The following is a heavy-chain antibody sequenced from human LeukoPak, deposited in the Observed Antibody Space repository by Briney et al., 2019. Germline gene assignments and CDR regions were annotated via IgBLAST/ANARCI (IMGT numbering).Heavy chain of an antibody. V-gene: IGHV3-23*01. CDR1: GFTFSSYA. J-gene: IGHJ5*02. D-gene: IGHD5-12*01. Sequence: PGGSLRLSCAASGFTFSSYAMSWVRQAPGKGLEWVSAISASGGSTYYADSVKGRFTISRDNSQNTLYLQMNSLRAEDTAVYYRAKSPVATIRFFDPWGQGTLVTVSS. CDR2: ISASGGST. CDR3: AKSPVATIRFFDP.